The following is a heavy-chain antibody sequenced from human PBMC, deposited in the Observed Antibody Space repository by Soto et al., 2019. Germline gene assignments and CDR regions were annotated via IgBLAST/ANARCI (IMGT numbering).Heavy chain of an antibody. Sequence: SETLSLTCTVSGGSISSYYWSWIRQPPGKGLEWIGYIYYSGSTNYNPSLKSRVTISVDTSKNQFSLKLSSVTAADTAVYYCAGRYSGYDYPLGGAFDYWGQGTLVTVSS. CDR2: IYYSGST. D-gene: IGHD5-12*01. V-gene: IGHV4-59*01. J-gene: IGHJ4*02. CDR1: GGSISSYY. CDR3: AGRYSGYDYPLGGAFDY.